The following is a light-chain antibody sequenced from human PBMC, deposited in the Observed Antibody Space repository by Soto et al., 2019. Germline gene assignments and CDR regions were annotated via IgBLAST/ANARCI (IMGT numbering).Light chain of an antibody. CDR1: QRFGKY. CDR3: QQYHTYPRT. J-gene: IGKJ5*01. Sequence: DIQMTQSPSSLSVSVGDRVTITCRASQRFGKYLAWVQQKPGRAPESQIYEISKLQSGVPSKFSGSGSETSFTLTINSLQPEDSATYYCQQYHTYPRTFGQGTRLEIK. V-gene: IGKV1-16*02. CDR2: EIS.